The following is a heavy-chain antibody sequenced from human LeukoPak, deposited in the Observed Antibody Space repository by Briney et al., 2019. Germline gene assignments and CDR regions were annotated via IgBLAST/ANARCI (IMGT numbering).Heavy chain of an antibody. J-gene: IGHJ4*02. CDR1: GGTFSSYA. CDR2: IIPIFGTA. V-gene: IGHV1-69*13. Sequence: ASVKVSCKASGGTFSSYAISWVRQAPGQGLEWMGGIIPIFGTANYAQKFQGRVTITADESTSTAYMELSSLRSEDTAVYYCAREDHSSSSDVYWGQGTLVTVSS. D-gene: IGHD6-6*01. CDR3: AREDHSSSSDVY.